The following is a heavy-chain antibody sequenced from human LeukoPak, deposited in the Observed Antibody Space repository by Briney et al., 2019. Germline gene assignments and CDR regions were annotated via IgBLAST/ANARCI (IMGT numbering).Heavy chain of an antibody. CDR1: GGSFSVYY. V-gene: IGHV4-34*01. CDR2: INHSVIT. D-gene: IGHD4-17*01. J-gene: IGHJ3*02. Sequence: SETLSLTCAVYGGSFSVYYWSWIRQPPGKGREGIGEINHSVITNYNPSLKSRVAISVDTSKNQFSLKLRCVTAGDPAVYSCASGRLRYGDYTRISRGGFAIWGQGTMVTVSS. CDR3: ASGRLRYGDYTRISRGGFAI.